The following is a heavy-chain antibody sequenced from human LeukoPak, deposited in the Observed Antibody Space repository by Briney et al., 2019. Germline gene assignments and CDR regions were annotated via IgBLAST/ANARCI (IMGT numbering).Heavy chain of an antibody. CDR2: INPNSGGT. CDR1: GYTFTGYY. V-gene: IGHV1-2*02. CDR3: ARDNHPLPVVVAAAVDNWFDP. Sequence: ASVKVSCKASGYTFTGYYMHWVRQAPGQGLEWMGWINPNSGGTNYAQKFQGRVTMTRDTSISTAYMELGRLRSDDTAVYYCARDNHPLPVVVAAAVDNWFDPWGQGTLVTVSS. D-gene: IGHD2-15*01. J-gene: IGHJ5*02.